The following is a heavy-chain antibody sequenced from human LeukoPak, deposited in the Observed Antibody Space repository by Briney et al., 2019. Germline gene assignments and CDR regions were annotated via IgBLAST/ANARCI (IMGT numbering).Heavy chain of an antibody. J-gene: IGHJ5*02. V-gene: IGHV3-20*04. CDR3: ARARGIAACLLWYSWFDP. D-gene: IGHD6-6*01. CDR1: GFRFDDYG. Sequence: PGGSLRLSCVASGFRFDDYGMSWVRQAPGKGLEWVSSINWNGGSTGYADSVKGRFTISRDNAKNSLYLQMNSLRAEDTAVYYCARARGIAACLLWYSWFDPWGQGTLVTVSS. CDR2: INWNGGST.